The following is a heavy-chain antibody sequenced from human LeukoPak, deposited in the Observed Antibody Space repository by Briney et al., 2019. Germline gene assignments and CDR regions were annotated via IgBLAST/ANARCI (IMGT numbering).Heavy chain of an antibody. D-gene: IGHD6-13*01. CDR1: GYTFTSYY. V-gene: IGHV1-46*01. CDR2: INPSGGST. Sequence: ASVKVSCKASGYTFTSYYMHWVRQAPGRGLEWMGIINPSGGSTSYAQKFQGRVTMTRDMSTSTVYMELSSLRSEDTAVYYCAREILRTQYSSSWYYFDYWGQGTLVTVSS. J-gene: IGHJ4*02. CDR3: AREILRTQYSSSWYYFDY.